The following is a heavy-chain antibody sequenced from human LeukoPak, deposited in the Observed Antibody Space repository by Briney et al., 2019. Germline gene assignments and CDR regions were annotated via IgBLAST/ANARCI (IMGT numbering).Heavy chain of an antibody. Sequence: PSETLSLTCTVSGGSISSSSYYWGWIRQPPGKGLEWLGSIYYSGSPYYHPSLKSRVTISVDTSKNQFSLKLSSVTAADTAVYYCARHPGPSKKVVVTFDYWGQGTLVTVSS. CDR2: IYYSGSP. CDR3: ARHPGPSKKVVVTFDY. J-gene: IGHJ4*02. D-gene: IGHD3-22*01. V-gene: IGHV4-39*01. CDR1: GGSISSSSYY.